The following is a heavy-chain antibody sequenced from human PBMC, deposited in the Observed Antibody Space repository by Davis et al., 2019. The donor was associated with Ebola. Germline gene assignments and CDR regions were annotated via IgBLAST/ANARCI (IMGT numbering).Heavy chain of an antibody. J-gene: IGHJ3*02. Sequence: SGPTLVKPTQTLTLTCTFSGFSLTTSGVGVGWIRQPPGKALEWLALIYWDDDKRYSPSLKNRLTITRDTSKNQVVLTVTNMNPVDTATYYCAHRGNCINNSCWDAFDIWGQGTMVTVSS. CDR1: GFSLTTSGVG. D-gene: IGHD2-2*01. CDR2: IYWDDDK. CDR3: AHRGNCINNSCWDAFDI. V-gene: IGHV2-5*02.